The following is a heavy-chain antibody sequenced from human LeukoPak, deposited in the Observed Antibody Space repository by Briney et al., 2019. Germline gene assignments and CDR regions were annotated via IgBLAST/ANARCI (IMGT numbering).Heavy chain of an antibody. V-gene: IGHV4-59*01. Sequence: ASETLSLTCTVSGGSISSYYWSWIRQPPGKGLEWIGYIYYSGNTNYNPSLKSRVTISADTSKNQFSLKLTSVTAADTAVYYCASQFGCGQGTLVTVSS. CDR1: GGSISSYY. CDR2: IYYSGNT. D-gene: IGHD3-16*01. CDR3: ASQFG. J-gene: IGHJ4*02.